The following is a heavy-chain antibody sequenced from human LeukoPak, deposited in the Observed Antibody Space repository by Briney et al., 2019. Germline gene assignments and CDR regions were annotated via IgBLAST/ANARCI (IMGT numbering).Heavy chain of an antibody. J-gene: IGHJ4*02. D-gene: IGHD2-15*01. CDR2: INGGNGYT. Sequence: ASVKVSCKASGYIFINYAIHWVRQAPGQRLEWMGWINGGNGYTKYSRNFQGRVTITRDTSASTAYMELSSLRSEDTAVYYCARDQSEDIRVDFDYWGQGTLVTVSS. CDR3: ARDQSEDIRVDFDY. V-gene: IGHV1-3*01. CDR1: GYIFINYA.